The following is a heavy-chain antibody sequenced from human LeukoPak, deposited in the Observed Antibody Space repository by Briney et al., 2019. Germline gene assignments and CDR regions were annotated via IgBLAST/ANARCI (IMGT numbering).Heavy chain of an antibody. J-gene: IGHJ4*02. V-gene: IGHV3-30*18. CDR3: AKDHHYYDSSGHPY. CDR1: GFTFSSYG. CDR2: ISYDGSNK. Sequence: GGSLRLSCAASGFTFSSYGMHWVRQAPGKGLEWVAVISYDGSNKYYADSVKGRFTISRDNYKNTLYLQMNSLRAEDTAVYYCAKDHHYYDSSGHPYWGQGTLVTVSS. D-gene: IGHD3-22*01.